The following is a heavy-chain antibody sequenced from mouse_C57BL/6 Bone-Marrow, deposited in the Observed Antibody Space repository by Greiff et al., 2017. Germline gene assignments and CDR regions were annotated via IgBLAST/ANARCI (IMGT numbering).Heavy chain of an antibody. CDR1: GFSFNTYA. CDR3: VRHAHYDYDRVYYAMDY. V-gene: IGHV10-1*01. D-gene: IGHD2-4*01. J-gene: IGHJ4*01. CDR2: IGSKSNNYAT. Sequence: EVKLMESGGGLVQPKGSLKLSCAASGFSFNTYAMNWVRQAPGQGLEWVARIGSKSNNYATYYADSVKDRFTISRDDSESMLYLQMNNLKTEDTAMYCCVRHAHYDYDRVYYAMDYWGQGTSVTVSS.